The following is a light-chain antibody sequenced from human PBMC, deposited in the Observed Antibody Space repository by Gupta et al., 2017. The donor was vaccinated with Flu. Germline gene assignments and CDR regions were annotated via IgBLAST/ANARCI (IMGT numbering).Light chain of an antibody. CDR2: EER. V-gene: IGLV3-10*01. CDR1: ALTKKY. CDR3: YSTDTSGNHRV. J-gene: IGLJ3*02. Sequence: GQTARITCSGDALTKKYAYWYQQKAGQAPVLIIYEERKRPSGIPERFSGSSSGTMATLTISGAQVEDEADYYCYSTDTSGNHRVFGGGTNLTVL.